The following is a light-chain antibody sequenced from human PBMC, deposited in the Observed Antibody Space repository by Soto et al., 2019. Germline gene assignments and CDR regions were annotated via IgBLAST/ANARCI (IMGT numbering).Light chain of an antibody. CDR3: QQYNNWPRT. CDR2: GAS. Sequence: IVRTKSPATVSVSPGERASGSCRTSQSISSNLARYQQKHGQAPRLFIYGASTRTTGIPARFSGSGSGTEFTLTISRRQSEDFAVYYCQQYNNWPRTFAQGTK. J-gene: IGKJ1*01. CDR1: QSISSN. V-gene: IGKV3-15*01.